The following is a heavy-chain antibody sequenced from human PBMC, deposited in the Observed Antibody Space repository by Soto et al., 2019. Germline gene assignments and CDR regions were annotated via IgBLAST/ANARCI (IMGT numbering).Heavy chain of an antibody. CDR2: IIPIFGTA. Sequence: SVKVSCKASGGTFSSYAISWVRQAPGQGLEWMGGIIPIFGTANYAQKFQGRVTITADESTSTAYMELSSLRSEDTAVYYCARDHFDSSGYYYNAFDIWRQGTMFTASS. J-gene: IGHJ3*02. CDR3: ARDHFDSSGYYYNAFDI. D-gene: IGHD3-22*01. V-gene: IGHV1-69*13. CDR1: GGTFSSYA.